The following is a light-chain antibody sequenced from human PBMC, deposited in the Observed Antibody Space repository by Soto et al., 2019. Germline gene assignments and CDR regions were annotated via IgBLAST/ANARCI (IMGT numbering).Light chain of an antibody. CDR3: QQLKTYPLT. Sequence: DIQLTQSPSFLSASVGDRVTITCRASQSISNYLAWYQQKPGNAPKLFIYGTSTLQSEVPSRFSGSGSGTEFSLTISSLQPEDFATYFCQQLKTYPLTFGGGTRVEIK. J-gene: IGKJ4*01. CDR2: GTS. V-gene: IGKV1-9*01. CDR1: QSISNY.